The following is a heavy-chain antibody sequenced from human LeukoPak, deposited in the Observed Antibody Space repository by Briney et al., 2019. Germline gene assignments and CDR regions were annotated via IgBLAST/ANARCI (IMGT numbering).Heavy chain of an antibody. CDR2: IIPIFGTA. V-gene: IGHV1-69*13. D-gene: IGHD6-13*01. J-gene: IGHJ5*02. CDR3: AREARIAAAGPPDWFDP. Sequence: SVKVSCKASGGTFSSYAISWVRQAPGQGLEWMGGIIPIFGTANYAQKFQGRVTITADESTSTAYMELSSLRSEDTAVYYCAREARIAAAGPPDWFDPWGQGTLVTVSS. CDR1: GGTFSSYA.